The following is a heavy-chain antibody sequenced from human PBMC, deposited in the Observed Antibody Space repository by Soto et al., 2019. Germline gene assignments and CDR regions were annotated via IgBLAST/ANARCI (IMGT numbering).Heavy chain of an antibody. CDR1: GFTFSSYW. CDR2: IKQDGSEK. CDR3: ASDESYYYYYMDV. V-gene: IGHV3-7*01. Sequence: EVQLVESGGGLVQPGGSLRLSCAASGFTFSSYWMSWVRQAPGKGLEWVANIKQDGSEKYYVDSVKGRFTISRDNAKNSLYLQMNSLSAEDTAVYYCASDESYYYYYMDVWGKGTTVTVSS. J-gene: IGHJ6*03.